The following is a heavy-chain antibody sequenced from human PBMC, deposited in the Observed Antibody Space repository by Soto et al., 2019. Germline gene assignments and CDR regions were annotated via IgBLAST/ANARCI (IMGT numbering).Heavy chain of an antibody. Sequence: QVQLVQSGAEVKKPGASVKVSCKASGYTFTSYGISWVRQAPGQGLEWMGWISAYNGNTNYAQKLQGRVTMTTDTSTSTAYMELKSLRSDDTAVYYCARDFADIVATTQFDYWGQGTLVTVSS. CDR1: GYTFTSYG. J-gene: IGHJ4*02. D-gene: IGHD5-12*01. CDR3: ARDFADIVATTQFDY. V-gene: IGHV1-18*01. CDR2: ISAYNGNT.